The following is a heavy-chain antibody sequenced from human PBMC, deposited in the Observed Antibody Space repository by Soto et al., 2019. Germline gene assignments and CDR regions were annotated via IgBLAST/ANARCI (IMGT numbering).Heavy chain of an antibody. CDR3: ARHEIPMAVVGGVIQYYIDY. V-gene: IGHV5-51*01. Sequence: GESLKISCKGSGYIFTSHWIGWVRQMPGKGLEWMGIIYPGDSDTRYSPSFQGQVTISADKSISTAYLQWSSLKASDTAMYYCARHEIPMAVVGGVIQYYIDYCGQVNRVTVSS. CDR2: IYPGDSDT. J-gene: IGHJ4*02. CDR1: GYIFTSHW. D-gene: IGHD3-22*01.